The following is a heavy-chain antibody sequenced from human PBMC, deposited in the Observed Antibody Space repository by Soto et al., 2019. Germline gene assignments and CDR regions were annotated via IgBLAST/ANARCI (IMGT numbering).Heavy chain of an antibody. CDR3: AGDYDILTGYQPHRYSY. CDR2: IYYSGST. Sequence: SETLSLTCTVSGGSVSSGSYYWSWIRQPPGKGLEWIGYIYYSGSTNYNPSLKSRVTISVDTSKNQFSLKLSSVTAADTAVYYCAGDYDILTGYQPHRYSYWGQGTLVTVSS. D-gene: IGHD3-9*01. CDR1: GGSVSSGSYY. V-gene: IGHV4-61*01. J-gene: IGHJ4*02.